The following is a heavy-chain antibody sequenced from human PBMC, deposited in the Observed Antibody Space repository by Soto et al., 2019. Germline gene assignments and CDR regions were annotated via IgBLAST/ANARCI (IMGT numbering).Heavy chain of an antibody. Sequence: QVQLQQWGAGLLKPSGTLSLTCGVSGGSLSDYYWSWIRQPPGKGLEWIGEINHSGSTNLNPSLKSRATISVDMSKNQFSLTLSSVTAADTALYYCARPPIKYCSSISCSPDYNDSMDVWGTGTAVTVSS. D-gene: IGHD2-2*01. CDR3: ARPPIKYCSSISCSPDYNDSMDV. J-gene: IGHJ6*03. V-gene: IGHV4-34*04. CDR2: INHSGST. CDR1: GGSLSDYY.